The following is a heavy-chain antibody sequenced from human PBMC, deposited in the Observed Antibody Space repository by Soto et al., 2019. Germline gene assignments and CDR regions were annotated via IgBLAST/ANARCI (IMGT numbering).Heavy chain of an antibody. CDR1: GYTFTSYY. J-gene: IGHJ3*02. D-gene: IGHD2-2*01. V-gene: IGHV1-46*03. CDR2: INPSGGST. Sequence: ASVKVSCKASGYTFTSYYMHWVRQAPGQGLEWMGIINPSGGSTSYAQKFQGRVTMTRDTSTSTVYMELSSLRSEDTAVYYCARLYCSSTSCYVGAFDIWGQGTMVTVS. CDR3: ARLYCSSTSCYVGAFDI.